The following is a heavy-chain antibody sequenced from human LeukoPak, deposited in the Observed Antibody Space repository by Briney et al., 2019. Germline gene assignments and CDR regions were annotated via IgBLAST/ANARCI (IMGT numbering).Heavy chain of an antibody. CDR1: GGSTTTTNY. D-gene: IGHD1-26*01. CDR3: SRESGPYSPFGH. V-gene: IGHV4-4*02. CDR2: ISLSGYT. Sequence: PSETLSLTCGVSGGSTTTTNYWSWVRQSPGRGLEWIGEISLSGYTGFNPSLRGRVTMSLDEFKNHLSLTLTSVTAADTAIYYCSRESGPYSPFGHWGQGILVTVTT. J-gene: IGHJ4*02.